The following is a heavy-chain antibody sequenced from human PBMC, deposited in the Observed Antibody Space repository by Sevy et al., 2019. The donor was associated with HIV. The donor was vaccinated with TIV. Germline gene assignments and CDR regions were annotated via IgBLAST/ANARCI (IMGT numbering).Heavy chain of an antibody. J-gene: IGHJ3*02. CDR2: IKSKTDGGTT. D-gene: IGHD3-22*01. Sequence: GGSLRLSCAASGFTFSNAWMSWVRQAPGKGLEWVGRIKSKTDGGTTDYAAPVKGRFTISRDDSKNTLYLQMNSLKTEDTAVYYCTTGSRNYYDSSGYAFDIWGRGTMVTVSS. CDR3: TTGSRNYYDSSGYAFDI. CDR1: GFTFSNAW. V-gene: IGHV3-15*01.